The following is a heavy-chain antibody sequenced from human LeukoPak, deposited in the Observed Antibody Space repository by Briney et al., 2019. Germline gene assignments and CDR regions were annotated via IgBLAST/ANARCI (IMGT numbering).Heavy chain of an antibody. Sequence: SQTLSLTCTVSGGSISSYYWSWIRQPPGKELEWIGYIYYSGSTNYNPSLKSRVTISVDTSKNQFSLKLSSVTAADTVVYYCARNRWNYDFYYWGQGTLVTVSS. CDR1: GGSISSYY. D-gene: IGHD1-7*01. CDR3: ARNRWNYDFYY. J-gene: IGHJ4*02. CDR2: IYYSGST. V-gene: IGHV4-59*01.